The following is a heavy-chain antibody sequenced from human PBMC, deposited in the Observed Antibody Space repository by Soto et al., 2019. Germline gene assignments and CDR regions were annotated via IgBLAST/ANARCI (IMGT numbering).Heavy chain of an antibody. J-gene: IGHJ5*02. V-gene: IGHV1-18*01. CDR3: GRDDSAPGYDGRSGYSAANWFDP. Sequence: ASVKVSCKASGYTFTSYGISWVRQAPGQGLEWMGWISAYNGNTNYAQKLQGRVTMTTDTSTSTAYMELRSLRSDDTAVYYCGRDDSAPGYDGRSGYSAANWFDPWGAGPLVTVSS. D-gene: IGHD3-3*01. CDR2: ISAYNGNT. CDR1: GYTFTSYG.